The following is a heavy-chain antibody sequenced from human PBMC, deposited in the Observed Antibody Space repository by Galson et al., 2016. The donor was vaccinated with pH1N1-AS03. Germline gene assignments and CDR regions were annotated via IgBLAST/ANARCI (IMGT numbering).Heavy chain of an antibody. Sequence: SLRLSCAASRFTFSTYAMHWVRQAPGKGLEWVAVIWYDGHEKYYADSVRGRFTVSRDNSENTLYLQMDSLRPEDTAVYYCARDYYERDSYYYSAAGYWGQGSLVTVSS. CDR3: ARDYYERDSYYYSAAGY. J-gene: IGHJ4*02. D-gene: IGHD5-24*01. CDR1: RFTFSTYA. V-gene: IGHV3-33*01. CDR2: IWYDGHEK.